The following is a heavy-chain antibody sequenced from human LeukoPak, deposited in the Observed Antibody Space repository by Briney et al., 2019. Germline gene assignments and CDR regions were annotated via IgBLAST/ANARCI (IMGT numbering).Heavy chain of an antibody. Sequence: KSSETLSLTCTVPGGSISSYYWSWIRQPPGKGLEWIGRIYTSGSTNYNPSLKSRVTMSVDTSKNQFSLKLSPVTAADTAVYYCAREVDEFWSGYYSYYFDYWGQGTLVTVSS. CDR3: AREVDEFWSGYYSYYFDY. J-gene: IGHJ4*02. V-gene: IGHV4-4*07. CDR1: GGSISSYY. D-gene: IGHD3-3*01. CDR2: IYTSGST.